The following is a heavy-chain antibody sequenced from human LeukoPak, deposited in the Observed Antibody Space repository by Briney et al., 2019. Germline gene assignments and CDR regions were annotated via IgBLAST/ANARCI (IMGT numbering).Heavy chain of an antibody. J-gene: IGHJ6*02. Sequence: ASVKVSCKASGYTFTGYYMHWVRQAPGQGLGWMGWINPNSGGTNYAQKFQGRVTMTRDTSISTAYMELSRLRSDDTAVYYCARVSLYYYDSSGYRPAGSNRIYGMDVWGQGTTVTVSS. D-gene: IGHD3-22*01. CDR1: GYTFTGYY. V-gene: IGHV1-2*02. CDR3: ARVSLYYYDSSGYRPAGSNRIYGMDV. CDR2: INPNSGGT.